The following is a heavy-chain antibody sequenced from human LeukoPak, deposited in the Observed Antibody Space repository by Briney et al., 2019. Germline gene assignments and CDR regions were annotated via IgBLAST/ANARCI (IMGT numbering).Heavy chain of an antibody. V-gene: IGHV3-9*01. CDR3: AKDISWGYGGLFYGMDV. CDR2: VSWNSDNV. J-gene: IGHJ6*02. Sequence: LSLTCTVSGGSISSFYWSWIRQPPGKGLEWVAAVSWNSDNVVYGESVKGRFTISRDNAKNSLYLEMNSLRAEDTALYYCAKDISWGYGGLFYGMDVWGQGTTVTASS. CDR1: GGSISSFY. D-gene: IGHD4-23*01.